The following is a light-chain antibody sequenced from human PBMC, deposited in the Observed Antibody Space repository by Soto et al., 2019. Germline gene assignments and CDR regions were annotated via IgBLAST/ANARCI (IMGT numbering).Light chain of an antibody. Sequence: VLARPPPTLYLSPGERATLSCRASQSISDTLAWYQQKPGQAPRLPIYDASNRATGIPARFSGSGSGTDFTLTISSLEPEDFAVYYCQQRSNWPITFGQGTRLEIK. V-gene: IGKV3-11*01. CDR1: QSISDT. J-gene: IGKJ5*01. CDR2: DAS. CDR3: QQRSNWPIT.